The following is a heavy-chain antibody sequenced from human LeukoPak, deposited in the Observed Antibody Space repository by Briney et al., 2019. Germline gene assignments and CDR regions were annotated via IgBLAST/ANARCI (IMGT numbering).Heavy chain of an antibody. D-gene: IGHD3-22*01. CDR1: GGTFSSYA. CDR3: ATEYYYDSSGYYRTTSYFDY. Sequence: GASVKVSCKASGGTFSSYAIGWVRQAPGQGLEWMGGIIPIFGTANYAQKFQGRVTITADESTSTAYMELSSLRSEDTAVYYCATEYYYDSSGYYRTTSYFDYWGQGTLVTVSS. V-gene: IGHV1-69*13. J-gene: IGHJ4*02. CDR2: IIPIFGTA.